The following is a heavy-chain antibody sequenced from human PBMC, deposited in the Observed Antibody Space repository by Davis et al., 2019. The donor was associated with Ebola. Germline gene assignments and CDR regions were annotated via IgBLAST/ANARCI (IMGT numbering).Heavy chain of an antibody. D-gene: IGHD2-8*01. CDR1: GGSISSSNW. CDR2: IYHSGST. V-gene: IGHV4-4*02. Sequence: SETLSLTCAVSGGSISSSNWWRWVRQPPGKGLEWIGEIYHSGSTNYNPSLKSRVTISVDTSKNQFSLKLSSVTAADTAVYYCARRRGYCTNGVCFKWFDPWGQGTLVTVSS. CDR3: ARRRGYCTNGVCFKWFDP. J-gene: IGHJ5*02.